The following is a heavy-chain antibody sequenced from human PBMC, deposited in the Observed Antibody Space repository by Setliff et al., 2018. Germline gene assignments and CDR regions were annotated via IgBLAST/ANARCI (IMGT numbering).Heavy chain of an antibody. J-gene: IGHJ4*02. D-gene: IGHD3-3*01. CDR2: IYWDDDK. Sequence: ESGPTLVNPTQTLTLTCTFSGFSLSTSGVGVGWIRQPPGKALEWLALIYWDDDKRYSPSLKSRLTITKDTSKNQVVLTMTNMDPVDTATYYCARCITIFGVVIPNAFDYWGQGTLVTRLL. V-gene: IGHV2-5*02. CDR1: GFSLSTSGVG. CDR3: ARCITIFGVVIPNAFDY.